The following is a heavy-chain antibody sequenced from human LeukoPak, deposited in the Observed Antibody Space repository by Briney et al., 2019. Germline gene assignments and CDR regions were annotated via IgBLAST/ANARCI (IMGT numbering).Heavy chain of an antibody. V-gene: IGHV3-23*01. D-gene: IGHD2-2*01. CDR1: GFTFSSCA. CDR2: ISGSGGST. Sequence: QPGGSLRLSCAASGFTFSSCAMSWVRQAPGKGLEWVSAISGSGGSTYYADSVKGRFTTSRDNSKNTLYLQMNSLRAEDTAVYYCAKDDLGYCSSTSCYAGYFDYWGQGTLVTVSS. J-gene: IGHJ4*02. CDR3: AKDDLGYCSSTSCYAGYFDY.